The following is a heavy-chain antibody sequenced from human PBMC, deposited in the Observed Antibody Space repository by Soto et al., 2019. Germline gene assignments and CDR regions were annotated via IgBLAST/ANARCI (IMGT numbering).Heavy chain of an antibody. V-gene: IGHV1-2*02. D-gene: IGHD6-13*01. CDR3: ARDRQSSSWITFDY. J-gene: IGHJ4*02. CDR2: INPNSGGT. CDR1: GYTFTDYF. Sequence: PRASVKVSCKASGYTFTDYFMHWVRQAPGQGLEWMGWINPNSGGTNYAQKFQGRVTMTRDTSISTAYMELSRLRSDDTAVYYCARDRQSSSWITFDYWGQGYLVTVSS.